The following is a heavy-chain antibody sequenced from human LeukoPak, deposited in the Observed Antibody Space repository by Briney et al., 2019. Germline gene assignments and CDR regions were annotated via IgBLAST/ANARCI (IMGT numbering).Heavy chain of an antibody. J-gene: IGHJ5*02. CDR1: GGSISSGDYY. CDR2: IYYSGNT. D-gene: IGHD3-3*01. Sequence: SQTLSLTCTVSGGSISSGDYYWSWIRQPPGKGLEWIGYIYYSGNTYYNPSLKSRVTISVDTSKNQFSLKLTSVTAADTAVYYCARETVYYDFWSGYYTGWFDPWGQGTLVTVSS. V-gene: IGHV4-30-4*01. CDR3: ARETVYYDFWSGYYTGWFDP.